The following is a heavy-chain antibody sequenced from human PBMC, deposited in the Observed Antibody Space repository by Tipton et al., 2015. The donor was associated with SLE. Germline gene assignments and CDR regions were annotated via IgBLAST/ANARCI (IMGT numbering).Heavy chain of an antibody. CDR2: IYSGGST. CDR3: ARDIAGYYFDY. CDR1: GFTVSSNY. V-gene: IGHV3-53*05. J-gene: IGHJ4*02. Sequence: GSLRLSCAASGFTVSSNYMSWVRQAPGKGLEWVSVIYSGGSTYYADSVKGRFTISRDNSKNTLYLQMNSLGAEDTAVYYCARDIAGYYFDYWGQGTLVTVSS. D-gene: IGHD3-10*01.